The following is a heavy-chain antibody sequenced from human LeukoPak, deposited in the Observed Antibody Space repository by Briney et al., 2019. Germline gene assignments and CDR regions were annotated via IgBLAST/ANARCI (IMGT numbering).Heavy chain of an antibody. CDR2: IYTSGST. CDR1: GGSISSYY. Sequence: SETLSLTCTVSGGSISSYYWSWIRQPAGKGLEWIGRIYTSGSTNYNPSLKSRVTISVDTSKNQFSLKLSSVTAADTAVYYCARQTFAEGITIFGVVITDAFDIWGQGTMVTVSS. J-gene: IGHJ3*02. CDR3: ARQTFAEGITIFGVVITDAFDI. D-gene: IGHD3-3*01. V-gene: IGHV4-4*07.